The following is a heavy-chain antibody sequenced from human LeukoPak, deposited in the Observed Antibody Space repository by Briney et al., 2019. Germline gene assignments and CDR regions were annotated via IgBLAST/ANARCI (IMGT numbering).Heavy chain of an antibody. Sequence: PGGSLRLSCEASGFTFSHFGMHWVRQAPGKGLEWVAVIWSDATNRYYADSVKGRFTISRDNFKRTVSLEMNNLRAEDTAVYYCAKAAQRGFDYSNSLEYWGQGSLVIVSS. V-gene: IGHV3-33*06. CDR2: IWSDATNR. D-gene: IGHD4-11*01. CDR3: AKAAQRGFDYSNSLEY. J-gene: IGHJ4*02. CDR1: GFTFSHFG.